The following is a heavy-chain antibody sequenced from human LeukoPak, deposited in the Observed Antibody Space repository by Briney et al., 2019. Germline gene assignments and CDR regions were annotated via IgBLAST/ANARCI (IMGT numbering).Heavy chain of an antibody. D-gene: IGHD3-10*01. V-gene: IGHV4-61*02. J-gene: IGHJ6*03. CDR2: IFTSGST. CDR1: GGSISSGSYY. CDR3: ARVFDSGSQAYFYYMDV. Sequence: SETLSLTCTVSGGSISSGSYYWSWIRQPAGKGLEWIGRIFTSGSTKYNPSLKSRVTISVDTSKNQFSLKLSSVTAADTAVYYCARVFDSGSQAYFYYMDVWGKGTTVTISS.